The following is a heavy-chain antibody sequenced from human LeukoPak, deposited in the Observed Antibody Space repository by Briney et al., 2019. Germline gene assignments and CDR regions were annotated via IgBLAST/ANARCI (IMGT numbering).Heavy chain of an antibody. V-gene: IGHV3-30*18. J-gene: IGHJ3*02. CDR3: AKEGPSYYYDSSGYHPGAFDI. CDR1: GFTFSSYG. Sequence: PGRSLRLSCAASGFTFSSYGMHWVRQAPGKGLEWVAVISYDGSNKYYADSVKGRFTISRDNSKNTLYLQMNSLRAEDTAVYYCAKEGPSYYYDSSGYHPGAFDIWGQGTMVTVSS. CDR2: ISYDGSNK. D-gene: IGHD3-22*01.